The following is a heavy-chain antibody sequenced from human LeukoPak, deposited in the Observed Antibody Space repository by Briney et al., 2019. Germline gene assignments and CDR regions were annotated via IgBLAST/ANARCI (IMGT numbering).Heavy chain of an antibody. J-gene: IGHJ4*02. CDR2: INAGNGNT. Sequence: ASVKVSCKASGYTFTSYAMHWVRQAPGQRLEWMGWINAGNGNTKYSQKFQGRVTITRDASASTAYMELSSLRSEDTAVYYCARGRAPLVVVRGVYTFDYWGQGTLVTVSS. D-gene: IGHD3-10*01. CDR1: GYTFTSYA. CDR3: ARGRAPLVVVRGVYTFDY. V-gene: IGHV1-3*01.